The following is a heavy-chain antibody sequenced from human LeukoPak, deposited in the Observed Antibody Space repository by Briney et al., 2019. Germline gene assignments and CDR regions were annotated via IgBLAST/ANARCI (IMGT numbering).Heavy chain of an antibody. CDR3: ARPNYDFWSGDPNNWFDP. V-gene: IGHV1-24*01. CDR2: FDPEDGET. J-gene: IGHJ5*02. CDR1: GYTLTELS. D-gene: IGHD3-3*01. Sequence: ASVKVSCKVSGYTLTELSMHWVRQAPGKGLEWMGGFDPEDGETIYAQKFQGRVTMTEDTSTDTAYMELSRLRSDDTAVYYCARPNYDFWSGDPNNWFDPWGQGTLVTVSS.